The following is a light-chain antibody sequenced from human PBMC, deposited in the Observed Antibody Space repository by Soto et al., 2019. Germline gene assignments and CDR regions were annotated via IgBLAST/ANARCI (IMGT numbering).Light chain of an antibody. V-gene: IGKV1-5*01. CDR2: DAS. J-gene: IGKJ4*01. CDR3: KQKNSIFPT. Sequence: DIQMTQSPSTLSASVGDRVTITCRASQSISSWLAWYQQKPGKAPKLLIYDASSLESGVPSRFSGSGSGTEFPPSIWPLPLFVFKTYFGKQKNSIFPTSGGGTRVE. CDR1: QSISSW.